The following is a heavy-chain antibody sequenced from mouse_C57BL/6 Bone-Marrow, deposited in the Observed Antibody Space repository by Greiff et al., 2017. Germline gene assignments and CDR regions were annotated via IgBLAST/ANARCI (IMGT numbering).Heavy chain of an antibody. CDR1: GYTFTDYY. Sequence: VQLQQSGPELVKPGASVKISCKASGYTFTDYYMNWVKQSPGKSLEWIGDINPNNGGTSYDQKFKGKATVTVDTSSSTAYMELRSLTSEDSAVYYCARELLLDYWGQGTTLTVSS. V-gene: IGHV1-26*01. J-gene: IGHJ2*01. CDR3: ARELLLDY. D-gene: IGHD2-12*01. CDR2: INPNNGGT.